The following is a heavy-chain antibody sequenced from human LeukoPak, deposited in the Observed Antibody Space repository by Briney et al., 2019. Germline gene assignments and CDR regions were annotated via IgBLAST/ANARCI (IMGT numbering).Heavy chain of an antibody. CDR2: ISYDGSNK. V-gene: IGHV3-30*18. D-gene: IGHD2-8*01. CDR3: AKGYCTNGVCYPYGMDV. Sequence: GGSLRLSCAASGFTFGTYAMHWVRQAPGKGLEWVAVISYDGSNKYYADSVKGRFTISRDNSKNTLYLQMNSLRAEDTAVYYCAKGYCTNGVCYPYGMDVWGQGTTVTVSS. J-gene: IGHJ6*02. CDR1: GFTFGTYA.